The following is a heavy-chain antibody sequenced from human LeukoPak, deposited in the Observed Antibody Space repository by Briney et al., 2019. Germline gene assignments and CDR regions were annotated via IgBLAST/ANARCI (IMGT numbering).Heavy chain of an antibody. V-gene: IGHV1-18*01. CDR2: ISAYNGNT. CDR1: GYTFTSYG. CDR3: ARGRGSGYDFSDYYYMDV. D-gene: IGHD5-12*01. Sequence: ASVKVSCKASGYTFTSYGISWVRQAPGQGLEWMGWISAYNGNTNYAQKFQGRVTITADESTSTAYMELSSLRSEDTAVYYCARGRGSGYDFSDYYYMDVWGKGTTVTISS. J-gene: IGHJ6*03.